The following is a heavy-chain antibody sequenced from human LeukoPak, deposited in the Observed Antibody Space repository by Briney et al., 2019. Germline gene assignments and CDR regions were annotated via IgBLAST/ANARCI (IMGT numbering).Heavy chain of an antibody. J-gene: IGHJ4*02. V-gene: IGHV4-34*01. D-gene: IGHD5-24*01. CDR2: INHSGST. CDR1: GGSFSGYY. Sequence: SETLSLTCAVYGGSFSGYYWSWIRQPPGKGLEWIGEINHSGSTNYNPSLESRVTISVDTSKNQFSLKLSSVTAADTAVYYCARVRKRWPQSKYYFDYWGQGTLVTVSS. CDR3: ARVRKRWPQSKYYFDY.